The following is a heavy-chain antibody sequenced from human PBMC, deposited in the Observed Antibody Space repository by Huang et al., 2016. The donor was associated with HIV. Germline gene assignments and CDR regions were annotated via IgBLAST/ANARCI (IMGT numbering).Heavy chain of an antibody. D-gene: IGHD6-13*01. V-gene: IGHV3-48*04. CDR3: ARWGAGGSGWYDLGFDY. Sequence: EVQLVESGGGLVQPGGSLRLSCTASGFTFSTYSMNWVGQAPGKVPEGLSNISSRNSTIYYGDSVKGRFTISRDNAKNSLYLQMTRLRTEDTAIYYCARWGAGGSGWYDLGFDYWGQGTLVTVSS. CDR1: GFTFSTYS. CDR2: ISSRNSTI. J-gene: IGHJ4*02.